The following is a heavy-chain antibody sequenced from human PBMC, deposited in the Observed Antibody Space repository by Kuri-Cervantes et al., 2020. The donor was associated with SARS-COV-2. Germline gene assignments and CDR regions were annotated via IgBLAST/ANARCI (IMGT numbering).Heavy chain of an antibody. CDR1: GGSISSYY. CDR2: IYYSGST. CDR3: ARDRQQLVRRTFFDY. J-gene: IGHJ4*02. D-gene: IGHD6-13*01. V-gene: IGHV4-59*12. Sequence: SETLSLTCTVSGGSISSYYWSWIRQPPGKGLEWIGYIYYSGSTNYNPSLKSRVTISVDTSKNQFSLKLSSVTAADTAVYYCARDRQQLVRRTFFDYWGQGTLVTVSS.